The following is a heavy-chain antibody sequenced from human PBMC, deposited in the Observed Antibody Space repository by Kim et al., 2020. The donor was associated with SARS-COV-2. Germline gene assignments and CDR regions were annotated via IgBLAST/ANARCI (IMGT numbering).Heavy chain of an antibody. CDR3: AITLGRGRYSDY. CDR2: IYSGGST. V-gene: IGHV3-66*02. D-gene: IGHD3-16*01. J-gene: IGHJ4*02. Sequence: VSVIYSGGSTYYADYVKGRFTISRDNSKNTLYLQMNSLRAEDTAVYYFAITLGRGRYSDYWGQGTLV.